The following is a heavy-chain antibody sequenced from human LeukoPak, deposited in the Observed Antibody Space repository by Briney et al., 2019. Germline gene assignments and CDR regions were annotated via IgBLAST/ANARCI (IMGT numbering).Heavy chain of an antibody. CDR2: IYYSGST. J-gene: IGHJ6*02. CDR1: GGSISSYY. CDR3: ARGYSSSSSYGMDV. V-gene: IGHV4-59*01. Sequence: SETLSLTCTVSGGSISSYYWSWIRQPPGKGLEWIGYIYYSGSTNYNPSLESRVTISVDTSKNQFSLKLSSVTAADTAVYYCARGYSSSSSYGMDVWGQGTTVTVSS. D-gene: IGHD6-13*01.